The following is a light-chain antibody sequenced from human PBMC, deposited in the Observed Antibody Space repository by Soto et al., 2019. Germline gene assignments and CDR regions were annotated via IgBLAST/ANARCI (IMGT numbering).Light chain of an antibody. CDR3: QSYVSCLSDSV. CDR1: SSNIGAGYD. Sequence: QSVLTQPPSVSGAPGQRVTISCTGSSSNIGAGYDVHWYQQLPGTAPKLLIYGNSNRPSGVPDRFSGSKSGTSASLAITGLEAADEADDSCQSYVSCLSDSVFGGGPNLRVL. CDR2: GNS. V-gene: IGLV1-40*01. J-gene: IGLJ3*02.